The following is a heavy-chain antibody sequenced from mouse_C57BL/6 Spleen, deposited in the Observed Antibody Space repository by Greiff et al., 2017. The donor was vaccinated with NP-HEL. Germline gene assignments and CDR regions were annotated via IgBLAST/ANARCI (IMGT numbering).Heavy chain of an antibody. D-gene: IGHD2-1*01. V-gene: IGHV1-52*01. J-gene: IGHJ1*03. CDR1: GYTFTSYW. Sequence: VQLQESGAELVRPGSSVKLSCKASGYTFTSYWMHWVKQRPIQGLEWIGNIDPSDSETHYNQKFKDKATLTVDKSSSTAYMQLISLTSEDSAVYYCARYGNSWYFDVWGTGTTVTVSS. CDR2: IDPSDSET. CDR3: ARYGNSWYFDV.